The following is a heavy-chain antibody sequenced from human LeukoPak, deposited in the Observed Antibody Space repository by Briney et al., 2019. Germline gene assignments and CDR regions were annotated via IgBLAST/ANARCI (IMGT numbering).Heavy chain of an antibody. CDR3: ARGRNDHGGMFFDH. V-gene: IGHV4-59*01. J-gene: IGHJ4*02. Sequence: SETLSLTCTVSGGSISNYFSTWIRQPPGKGLEWIGYIYHRGTTNYNPSLKSRVTISVDTSKNQFSLELRSVTTADTAVYYCARGRNDHGGMFFDHWGQGSLVTVSS. CDR2: IYHRGTT. CDR1: GGSISNYF. D-gene: IGHD4-23*01.